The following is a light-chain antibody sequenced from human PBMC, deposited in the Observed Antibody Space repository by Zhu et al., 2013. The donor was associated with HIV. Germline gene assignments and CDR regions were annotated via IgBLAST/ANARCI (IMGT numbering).Light chain of an antibody. Sequence: QSVLTQPPSASGSPGQSVTISCSGTSSDVGGYNYVSWYQQHPGKVPRLLICEVTKRPSGVPDRFSGSKSGNMASLTVSGLQADDEADYYCSSFAGSYNWVFGGGTKLTVL. J-gene: IGLJ3*02. CDR1: SSDVGGYNY. CDR2: EVT. V-gene: IGLV2-8*01. CDR3: SSFAGSYNWV.